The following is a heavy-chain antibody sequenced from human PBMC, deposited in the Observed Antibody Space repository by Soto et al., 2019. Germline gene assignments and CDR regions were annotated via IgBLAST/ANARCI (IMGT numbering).Heavy chain of an antibody. CDR3: ARQIYDSDTGPNFQYYFDS. J-gene: IGHJ4*02. CDR1: GCSFFGYW. CDR2: IDPSDSQT. V-gene: IGHV5-10-1*01. Sequence: LGESLKISCQCSGCSFFGYWITLVRQKPGKGLEWMGRIDPSDSQTYYSPSFRGHVTISATKSITTVFLQWSSLRASDTAMYYCARQIYDSDTGPNFQYYFDSWGQGTPVTGSS. D-gene: IGHD3-22*01.